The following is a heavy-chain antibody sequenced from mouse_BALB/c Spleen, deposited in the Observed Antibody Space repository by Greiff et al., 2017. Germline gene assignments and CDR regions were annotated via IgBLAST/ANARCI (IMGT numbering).Heavy chain of an antibody. D-gene: IGHD2-14*01. J-gene: IGHJ4*01. Sequence: VQLQQSGPGLVKPSQSLSLTCTVTGYSITSDYAWNWIRQFPGNKLEWMGYISYSGSTSYNPSLKSRISITRDTSKNQFFLQLNSVTTEDTATYYCARDRPPYAMDYWGQGTSVTVSS. V-gene: IGHV3-2*02. CDR1: GYSITSDYA. CDR3: ARDRPPYAMDY. CDR2: ISYSGST.